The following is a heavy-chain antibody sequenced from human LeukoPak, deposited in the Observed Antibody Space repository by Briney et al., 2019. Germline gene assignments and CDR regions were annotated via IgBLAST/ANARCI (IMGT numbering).Heavy chain of an antibody. CDR2: ISGSGGST. D-gene: IGHD6-13*01. Sequence: GSLRLSCAASGFTFSSYAMSWVRQAPGKGLEWVSAISGSGGSTYYADSVKGRFTISRDNSKNTLYLQMNSLRAEDTAVYYCAKSLQIAAAGSPNDAFDIWGQGTMVTVSS. J-gene: IGHJ3*02. V-gene: IGHV3-23*01. CDR3: AKSLQIAAAGSPNDAFDI. CDR1: GFTFSSYA.